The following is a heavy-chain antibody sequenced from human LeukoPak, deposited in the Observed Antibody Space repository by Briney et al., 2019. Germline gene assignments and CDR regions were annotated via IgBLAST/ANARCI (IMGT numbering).Heavy chain of an antibody. CDR1: GFTFSSYS. CDR2: ISSSSSYI. V-gene: IGHV3-21*01. J-gene: IGHJ4*02. Sequence: GGSLRLSCAASGFTFSSYSMNWVRQASGKGLEWVSSISSSSSYIYYADSVKGRFTISRDNAKNSLYLQMNSLRAEDTAVYYCARDWGPGYSSSWYTYWGQGTLVTVSS. CDR3: ARDWGPGYSSSWYTY. D-gene: IGHD6-13*01.